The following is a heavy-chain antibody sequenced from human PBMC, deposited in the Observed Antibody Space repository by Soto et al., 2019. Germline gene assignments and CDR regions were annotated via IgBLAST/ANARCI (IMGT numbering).Heavy chain of an antibody. CDR1: GFTFSSYA. J-gene: IGHJ6*02. CDR3: AKPHSYSSSWYWYYYYYGMDV. D-gene: IGHD6-13*01. V-gene: IGHV3-23*01. CDR2: ISGSGGST. Sequence: GGSLRLSCAASGFTFSSYAMSWVRQAPGKGLEWVSAISGSGGSTYYADSVKGRFTISRDNSKNTLYLQMNSLRAEDTAVYYCAKPHSYSSSWYWYYYYYGMDVWGQGTTVTVSS.